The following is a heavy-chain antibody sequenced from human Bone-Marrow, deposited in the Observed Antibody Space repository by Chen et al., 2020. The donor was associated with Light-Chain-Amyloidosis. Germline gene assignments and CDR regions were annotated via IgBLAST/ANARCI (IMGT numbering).Heavy chain of an antibody. CDR2: IFYSGST. V-gene: IGHV4-31*03. Sequence: QVQIQESGPGLVRPSQTLSLTCTVSGVSISSAGYYWSWIRQHPGKGLEWIGHIFYSGSTYANPSLKSRVAISVDTSKNQFSLKVSSVTAADTAVYYCARADASYYYYGMDVWGQGTTVTVSS. CDR3: ARADASYYYYGMDV. CDR1: GVSISSAGYY. J-gene: IGHJ6*02.